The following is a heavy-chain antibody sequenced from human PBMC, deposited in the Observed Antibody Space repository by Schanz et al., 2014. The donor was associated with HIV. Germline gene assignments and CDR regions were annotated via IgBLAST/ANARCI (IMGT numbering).Heavy chain of an antibody. CDR2: ISGSSIT. V-gene: IGHV3-23*01. J-gene: IGHJ4*02. CDR3: ARGGIWEWDQPDFDY. D-gene: IGHD2-15*01. Sequence: EVQLLESGGDLVQPGGSLRLSCATSGFTFSSYAMSWVRQAPGKGLEWVSAISGSSITYSADSVKGRFTISRDSSKNTLYLQMSSLRAEDTAMYYCARGGIWEWDQPDFDYWGQGTLVTVS. CDR1: GFTFSSYA.